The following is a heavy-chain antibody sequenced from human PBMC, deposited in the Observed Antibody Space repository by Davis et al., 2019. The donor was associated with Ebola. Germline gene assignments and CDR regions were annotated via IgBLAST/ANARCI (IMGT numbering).Heavy chain of an antibody. V-gene: IGHV3-30*18. Sequence: PGGSLRPSCAASGFTFSSYGMHWVRQAPGKGLEWVAVISYDGSNRYYADSVKGRFTISRDNSKNTLYLQMNSLRAEDTAVYYCAKGAALNYWGQGTLVTVSS. CDR3: AKGAALNY. J-gene: IGHJ4*02. D-gene: IGHD6-6*01. CDR1: GFTFSSYG. CDR2: ISYDGSNR.